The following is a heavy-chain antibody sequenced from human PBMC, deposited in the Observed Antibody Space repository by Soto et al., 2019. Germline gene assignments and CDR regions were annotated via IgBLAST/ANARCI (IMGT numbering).Heavy chain of an antibody. J-gene: IGHJ1*01. CDR2: IKQDGSEK. D-gene: IGHD3-16*01. CDR3: ASYYDYIWGSPSYFQH. CDR1: GFTFSSYW. Sequence: EVQLVESGGGLVQPGGSLRLSCAASGFTFSSYWMSWVRQAPGKGLEWVANIKQDGSEKYYVDSVKGRFTISRDNAKNSLYLQMNSLRAEDTAVYYCASYYDYIWGSPSYFQHLGQGTLVTVSS. V-gene: IGHV3-7*01.